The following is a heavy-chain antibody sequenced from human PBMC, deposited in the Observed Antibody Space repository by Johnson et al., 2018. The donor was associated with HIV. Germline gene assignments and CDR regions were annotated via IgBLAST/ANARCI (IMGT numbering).Heavy chain of an antibody. V-gene: IGHV3-30*18. CDR1: GFTFSSYG. J-gene: IGHJ3*02. CDR3: ANNLQQLATKDAFDI. Sequence: QVQLVESGGGLVQPGRSLRLSCAASGFTFSSYGMHWVRQAPGKGLEWVAVISYDGSNKYYADSVKGRFTISRDNSKNTLYLQMNSLRAEDTAVYYCANNLQQLATKDAFDIWGQGTMVTVSS. D-gene: IGHD6-13*01. CDR2: ISYDGSNK.